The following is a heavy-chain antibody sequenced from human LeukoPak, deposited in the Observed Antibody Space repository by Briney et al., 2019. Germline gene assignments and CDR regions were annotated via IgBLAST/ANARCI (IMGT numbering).Heavy chain of an antibody. CDR2: SRNKASSYTT. D-gene: IGHD1/OR15-1a*01. CDR1: GFKFSDHY. V-gene: IGHV3-72*01. J-gene: IGHJ6*02. CDR3: GRIAIKANNGMDV. Sequence: GGSQRLSCAASGFKFSDHYIDWVRQAPGKGLEWVGRSRNKASSYTTEYAASVEGRFTISRDVSESSLYLQMNSLRTEDTAGYFWGRIAIKANNGMDVWGQGTTVTVSS.